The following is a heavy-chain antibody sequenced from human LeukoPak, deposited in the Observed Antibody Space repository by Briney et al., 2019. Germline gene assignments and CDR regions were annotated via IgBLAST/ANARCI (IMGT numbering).Heavy chain of an antibody. J-gene: IGHJ5*02. V-gene: IGHV4-4*02. CDR3: ARCPLGGSYPEINWFDP. CDR2: IYHSGST. CDR1: GGSISSSNW. Sequence: PSETLSLTCAVSGGSISSSNWWSWVRQPPGKGLEWIGEIYHSGSTNYNPSLKSRVTISVDKSKNQFSLKLSSVTAADTAVYYCARCPLGGSYPEINWFDPWGQGTLVTVPS. D-gene: IGHD1-26*01.